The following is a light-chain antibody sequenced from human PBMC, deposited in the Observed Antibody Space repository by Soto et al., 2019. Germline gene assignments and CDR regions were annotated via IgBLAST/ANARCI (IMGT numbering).Light chain of an antibody. V-gene: IGKV3-11*01. Sequence: EIVLTQSPATLSSSPGERATLSCRASQSVTNYLAWYQQKAGQAPRLLIYETIHRATGIPARFSGSGSGTDFTLTISSLGPEDFAVYYCQHRSHWLITFGQGTRLEIK. CDR3: QHRSHWLIT. CDR1: QSVTNY. J-gene: IGKJ5*01. CDR2: ETI.